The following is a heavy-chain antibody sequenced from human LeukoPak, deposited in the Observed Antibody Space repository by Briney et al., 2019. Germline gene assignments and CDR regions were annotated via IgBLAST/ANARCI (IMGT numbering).Heavy chain of an antibody. CDR3: ARIAVAAPDAFDI. D-gene: IGHD6-19*01. CDR1: GGTFSSYA. CDR2: IIPIFGTA. Sequence: ASVKVSCKASGGTFSSYAISWVRQAPGQGLEWMGGIIPIFGTANYAQKFQGRVTMTTDTSTSTAYMELRSLRSDDTAVCYCARIAVAAPDAFDIWGQGTMVTVSS. J-gene: IGHJ3*02. V-gene: IGHV1-69*05.